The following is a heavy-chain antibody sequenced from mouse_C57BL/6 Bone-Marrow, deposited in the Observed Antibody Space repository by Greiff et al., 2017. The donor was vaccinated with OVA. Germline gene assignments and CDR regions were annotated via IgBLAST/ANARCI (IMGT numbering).Heavy chain of an antibody. CDR3: ARTQRGYVDY. V-gene: IGHV5-17*01. CDR1: GFTFSDYG. J-gene: IGHJ2*01. CDR2: ISRGSSTI. Sequence: EVQLVESGGGLVKPGGSLKLSCAASGFTFSDYGMHWVRQAPEKGLEWVAYISRGSSTIYYADTVKGRFTISRDNAKNTLFLQMTSLRSEDTAMYDCARTQRGYVDYGGQGTTLTVSS.